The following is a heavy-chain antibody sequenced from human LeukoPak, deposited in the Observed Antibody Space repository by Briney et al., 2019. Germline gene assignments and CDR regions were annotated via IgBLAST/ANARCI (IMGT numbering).Heavy chain of an antibody. CDR3: ARAEWELPNWFDP. CDR2: IIPIFGTA. Sequence: ASVKVSCXASGGTFSSYAISWVRQAPGQGLEWMGGIIPIFGTANYAQKFQGRVTITADESTSTAYMELSSLRSEDTAVYYCARAEWELPNWFDPWGQGTLVTVSS. CDR1: GGTFSSYA. V-gene: IGHV1-69*01. J-gene: IGHJ5*02. D-gene: IGHD1-26*01.